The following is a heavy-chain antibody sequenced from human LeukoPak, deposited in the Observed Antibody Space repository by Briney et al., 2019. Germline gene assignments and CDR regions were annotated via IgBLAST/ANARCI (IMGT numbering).Heavy chain of an antibody. CDR1: GFTFSTYN. V-gene: IGHV3-21*01. CDR3: ARDLYFDY. J-gene: IGHJ4*02. CDR2: ISGSSSYI. Sequence: PGGSLRLSCAASGFTFSTYNMNWVRQAPGKGLEWVSSISGSSSYIYYADSVKGRFSISRDNAKNSLYLQMNSLRAEDTAVYYCARDLYFDYWGQGTLVTVSS.